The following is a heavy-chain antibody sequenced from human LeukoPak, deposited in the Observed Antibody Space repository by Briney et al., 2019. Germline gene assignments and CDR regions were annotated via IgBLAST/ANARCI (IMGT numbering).Heavy chain of an antibody. V-gene: IGHV1-69*13. Sequence: SVKVSYKASGGTFSSYAISWVRQAPGQGLEWMGGIIPIFGTANYAQKFQGRVTITADESTSTAYMELSSLRSEDTAVYYCAFTYYYGSGRSEDYWGQGTLVTVSS. D-gene: IGHD3-10*01. CDR3: AFTYYYGSGRSEDY. CDR1: GGTFSSYA. J-gene: IGHJ4*02. CDR2: IIPIFGTA.